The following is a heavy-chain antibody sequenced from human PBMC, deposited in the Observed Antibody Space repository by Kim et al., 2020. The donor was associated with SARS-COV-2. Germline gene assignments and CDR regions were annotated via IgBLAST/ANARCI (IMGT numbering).Heavy chain of an antibody. D-gene: IGHD2-15*01. Sequence: KGRFTISRDNAKNSLFLQMDSLGAEDTAVYYCASWAGSCSGGTCFTGPFDYWGQGALVTVSS. V-gene: IGHV3-21*06. J-gene: IGHJ4*01. CDR3: ASWAGSCSGGTCFTGPFDY.